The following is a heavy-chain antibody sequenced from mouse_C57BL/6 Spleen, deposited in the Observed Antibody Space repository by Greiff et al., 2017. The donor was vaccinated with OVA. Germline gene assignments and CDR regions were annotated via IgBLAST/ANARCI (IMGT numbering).Heavy chain of an antibody. J-gene: IGHJ2*01. D-gene: IGHD1-1*01. V-gene: IGHV1-80*01. Sequence: QVQLQQSGAELVKPGASVKISCKASGYAFSSYWMNWVKQRPGKGLEWIGQIYPGDGDTNYNGKFKGKATLTADKSSSTAYMQLSSLTSEDSAVYYCARSSGSSWYFDYWGQGTTLTVSS. CDR2: IYPGDGDT. CDR3: ARSSGSSWYFDY. CDR1: GYAFSSYW.